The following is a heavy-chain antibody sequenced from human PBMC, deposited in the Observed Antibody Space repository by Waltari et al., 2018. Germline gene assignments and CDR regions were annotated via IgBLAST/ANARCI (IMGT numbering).Heavy chain of an antibody. J-gene: IGHJ4*02. D-gene: IGHD4-17*01. CDR3: ASSGDPTGEGFDY. CDR2: IYYSGST. V-gene: IGHV4-59*01. Sequence: QVQLQESGPGLVKPSETLSLTCPVSGGSISSYYWSWIRQPPGKGLEWIGYIYYSGSTNYNPSLKSRVTISVDTSKNQFALKLSSVTAADTAVYYCASSGDPTGEGFDYWGQGTLVTVSS. CDR1: GGSISSYY.